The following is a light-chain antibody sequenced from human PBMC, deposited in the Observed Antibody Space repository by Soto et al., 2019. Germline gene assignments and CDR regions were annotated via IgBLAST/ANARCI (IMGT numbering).Light chain of an antibody. J-gene: IGKJ2*01. V-gene: IGKV4-1*01. CDR1: QNVLYNSNNKNY. Sequence: DIVMTQSPDSLAVSLGERATVNCKSSQNVLYNSNNKNYLAWYQQKPGQPPKLLIYWASIRESGVPDRFSGSGSGTDFTLTISSLQAEDVAVYYCQQYYSTPYTFGQGTKLEIK. CDR3: QQYYSTPYT. CDR2: WAS.